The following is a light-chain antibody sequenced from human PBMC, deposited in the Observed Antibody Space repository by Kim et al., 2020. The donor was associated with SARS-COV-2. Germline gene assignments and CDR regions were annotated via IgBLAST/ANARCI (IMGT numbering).Light chain of an antibody. CDR2: INSDGSH. V-gene: IGLV4-69*01. J-gene: IGLJ3*02. CDR1: SGHTNYA. Sequence: APVKLTCTLSSGHTNYAITWHQQQPEKGPRYLMKINSDGSHSKGDGIPDRFSGSSSGAERYLTISSLQSEDEADYYCQTWGTGTWVFGGGTQLTVL. CDR3: QTWGTGTWV.